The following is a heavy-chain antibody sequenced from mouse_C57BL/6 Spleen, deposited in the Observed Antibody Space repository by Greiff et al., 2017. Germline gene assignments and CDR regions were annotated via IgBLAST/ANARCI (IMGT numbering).Heavy chain of an antibody. CDR3: VYYYGSSPYAMDY. Sequence: VQLQQSGAELVRPGASVTLSCKASGYTFTDYEMHWVKQTPVHGLEWIGAIDPETGGTAYNQKFKGKAILTADKSSSTAYMELRSLTSEDSAVYYCVYYYGSSPYAMDYWGQGTSVTVSS. D-gene: IGHD1-1*01. V-gene: IGHV1-15*01. CDR2: IDPETGGT. CDR1: GYTFTDYE. J-gene: IGHJ4*01.